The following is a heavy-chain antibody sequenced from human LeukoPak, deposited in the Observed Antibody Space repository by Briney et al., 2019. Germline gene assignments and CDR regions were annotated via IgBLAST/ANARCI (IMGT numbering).Heavy chain of an antibody. CDR1: GGTFSSYA. D-gene: IGHD3-10*01. CDR2: IIPIFGTA. J-gene: IGHJ4*02. V-gene: IGHV1-69*06. CDR3: ARDLYYYGSGSYSDY. Sequence: SVKVSCKASGGTFSSYAISWVRQAPGQGLEWMGGIIPIFGTANYAQKFQGRVTITADKSTSTAYMELRSLRSDDTAVYYCARDLYYYGSGSYSDYWGQGTLVTVSS.